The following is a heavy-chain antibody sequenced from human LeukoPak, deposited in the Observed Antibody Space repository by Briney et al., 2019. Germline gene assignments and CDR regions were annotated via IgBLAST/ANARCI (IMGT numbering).Heavy chain of an antibody. Sequence: ASVKVSCKASGYTFTSYAMHWVRQAPGQRLEWMGWINASNGNTKYSQKFQGRVTITRDTSASTAYMELSSLRSEDTAVYYCARCPPSYYYGMDVWGKGTTVTVSS. CDR2: INASNGNT. V-gene: IGHV1-3*01. J-gene: IGHJ6*04. CDR1: GYTFTSYA. CDR3: ARCPPSYYYGMDV.